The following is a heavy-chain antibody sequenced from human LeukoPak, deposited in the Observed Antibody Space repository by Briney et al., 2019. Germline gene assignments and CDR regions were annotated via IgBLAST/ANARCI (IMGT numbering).Heavy chain of an antibody. Sequence: ASVKVSCKASGYTFTSYGISWVRQAPGQGLEWMGWISAYNGNTNYAQKLQGRVTMTRDTSTSTAYMEVRSLRSDDTAVYYCARWRGYTGSIDENWFDPWGQGTLVTVSS. CDR2: ISAYNGNT. D-gene: IGHD3-3*01. CDR3: ARWRGYTGSIDENWFDP. J-gene: IGHJ5*02. V-gene: IGHV1-18*01. CDR1: GYTFTSYG.